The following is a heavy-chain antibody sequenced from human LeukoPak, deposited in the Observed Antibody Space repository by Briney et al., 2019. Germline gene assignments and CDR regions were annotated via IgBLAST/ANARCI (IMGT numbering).Heavy chain of an antibody. CDR1: GFTFSSYS. Sequence: PGGSLRLSCAASGFTFSSYSMNWVRQAPGKGLEWVSSINSSSSYIYYADSVKGRFTISRDNAKNSLYLQMNSLRAEDTAVYYCASSGYNWNRRHIYWYFDLWGRGTLVTVSS. CDR2: INSSSSYI. V-gene: IGHV3-21*01. CDR3: ASSGYNWNRRHIYWYFDL. J-gene: IGHJ2*01. D-gene: IGHD1-20*01.